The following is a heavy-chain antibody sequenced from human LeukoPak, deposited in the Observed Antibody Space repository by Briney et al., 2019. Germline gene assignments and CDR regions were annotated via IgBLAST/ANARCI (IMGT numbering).Heavy chain of an antibody. D-gene: IGHD1-26*01. Sequence: ASVKVSCKASGYTFAAYYMYWVRQAPGQGLEWMGWINPNSGGTNYAQKFQGRVTMTRDTSISTAYMELSRLRSDDTAVYYCARKGELLHWGYYYYYMDVWAKGPRSPSP. CDR3: ARKGELLHWGYYYYYMDV. CDR2: INPNSGGT. V-gene: IGHV1-2*02. CDR1: GYTFAAYY. J-gene: IGHJ6*03.